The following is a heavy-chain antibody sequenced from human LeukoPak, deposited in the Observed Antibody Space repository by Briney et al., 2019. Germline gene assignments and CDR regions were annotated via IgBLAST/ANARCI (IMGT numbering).Heavy chain of an antibody. CDR3: ARRTTGWSGRGHFDY. D-gene: IGHD6-19*01. CDR1: GFTFSSYA. V-gene: IGHV3-23*01. Sequence: GGSLKLSCATSGFTFSSYAMRWVRQAPGKGLEWISSISATGASTGSAHSVKGRFTISRDRSRDTLYLQMNSLRADDTAVYYCARRTTGWSGRGHFDYWGQGTLVTVSS. CDR2: ISATGAST. J-gene: IGHJ4*02.